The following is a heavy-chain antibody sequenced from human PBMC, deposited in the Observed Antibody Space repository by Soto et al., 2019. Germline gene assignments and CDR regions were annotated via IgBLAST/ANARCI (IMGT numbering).Heavy chain of an antibody. D-gene: IGHD4-17*01. CDR2: ISYDGSNE. Sequence: QVQLVESGGGVVQPGRSLRLSCAASEFTFKNYAMHWVRQAPGKGLEWVAGISYDGSNEDYADSVKGRFTISRDNSNQTLYLQINSLRAEDTALYYCARDPSYGDHSGLFHYYYGMDVWGQGTAVTVSS. CDR1: EFTFKNYA. J-gene: IGHJ6*02. CDR3: ARDPSYGDHSGLFHYYYGMDV. V-gene: IGHV3-30*04.